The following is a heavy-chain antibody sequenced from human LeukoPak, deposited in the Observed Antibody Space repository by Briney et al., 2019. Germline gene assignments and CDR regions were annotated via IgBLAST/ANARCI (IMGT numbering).Heavy chain of an antibody. Sequence: PGGSLRLSCAASGFTFSDYYMSWIRQAPGKGLEWVSYISSSGSTIYYADSVKGRFTISRDNAKNSLYLQMNSLRAEDTAVYYCARAPVRIFGVVIRRYYYYMDVWGKGTTVTVSS. CDR3: ARAPVRIFGVVIRRYYYYMDV. D-gene: IGHD3-3*01. CDR2: ISSSGSTI. J-gene: IGHJ6*03. CDR1: GFTFSDYY. V-gene: IGHV3-11*04.